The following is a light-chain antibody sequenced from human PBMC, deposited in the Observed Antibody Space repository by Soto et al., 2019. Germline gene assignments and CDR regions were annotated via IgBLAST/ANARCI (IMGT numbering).Light chain of an antibody. Sequence: EIVLTQSPATLSLSPGERATLSCRASQSVNNFLAWYQQRPGQAPRLLIYGASSRATGIPDRFSGTGSETDFTLTISRLEPEDFAVYYCQQYDNSPITFGQGTRLEIK. CDR3: QQYDNSPIT. CDR1: QSVNNF. J-gene: IGKJ5*01. V-gene: IGKV3-20*01. CDR2: GAS.